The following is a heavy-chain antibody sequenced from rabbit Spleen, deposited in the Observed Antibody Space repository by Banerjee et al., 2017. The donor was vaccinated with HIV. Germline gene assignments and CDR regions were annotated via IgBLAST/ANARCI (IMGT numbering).Heavy chain of an antibody. J-gene: IGHJ6*01. CDR3: ARDTGSSFSSYGMDL. CDR1: GFSFSDRDV. V-gene: IGHV1S45*01. CDR2: IYAGSSSNT. Sequence: LEESGGGLVQPEGSLTLTCKASGFSFSDRDVMCWVRQAPGKGLEWIACIYAGSSSNTYSANWAKGRFTIFKTSSTTVTLQMTSLTVADTATYFCARDTGSSFSSYGMDLWGPGTLVTVS. D-gene: IGHD8-1*01.